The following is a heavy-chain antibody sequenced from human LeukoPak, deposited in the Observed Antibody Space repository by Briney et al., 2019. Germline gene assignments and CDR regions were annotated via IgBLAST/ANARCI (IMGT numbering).Heavy chain of an antibody. CDR2: ISAYNGNT. D-gene: IGHD5-24*01. Sequence: ASVEVSCRASGYTFTSYGINWVRQAPGQGLEWMGWISAYNGNTHYAQKLQGRVTMTRDTSTSTAYMELRSLRSDDTAVYYCARGGGSRRDGYIGLLDYWGQGTLVTVSS. CDR3: ARGGGSRRDGYIGLLDY. J-gene: IGHJ4*02. CDR1: GYTFTSYG. V-gene: IGHV1-18*01.